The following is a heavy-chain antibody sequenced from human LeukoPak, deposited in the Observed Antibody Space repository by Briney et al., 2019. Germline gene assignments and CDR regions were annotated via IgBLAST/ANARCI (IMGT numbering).Heavy chain of an antibody. CDR3: ARANSGLEQTDAFDI. CDR2: FDPEDGET. CDR1: GYTLTELS. Sequence: ASVKVSCKVSGYTLTELSMHWVRQAPGKGLEWMGGFDPEDGETIYAQKFQGRVTMTEDTSTDTAYMELSSLRSDDTAVYYCARANSGLEQTDAFDIWGQGTMVTVSS. D-gene: IGHD1/OR15-1a*01. V-gene: IGHV1-24*01. J-gene: IGHJ3*02.